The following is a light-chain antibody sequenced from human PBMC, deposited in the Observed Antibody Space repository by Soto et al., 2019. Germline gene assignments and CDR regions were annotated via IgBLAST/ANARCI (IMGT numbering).Light chain of an antibody. CDR1: SSDVGGYNY. CDR3: SSYAGSTSLL. J-gene: IGLJ1*01. V-gene: IGLV2-8*01. CDR2: DVN. Sequence: QSVLTQPPSASGSPGQSVTISCTGTSSDVGGYNYVSWYQQHPGKAPKFMIYDVNKRPSGVPARFSGSKSGNTAALTVSGLQAEDEADYYCSSYAGSTSLLFGTGTKLTVL.